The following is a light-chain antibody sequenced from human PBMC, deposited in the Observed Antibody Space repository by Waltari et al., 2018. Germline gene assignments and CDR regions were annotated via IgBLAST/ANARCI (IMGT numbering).Light chain of an antibody. V-gene: IGKV3-20*01. CDR3: QHYVRLPVT. J-gene: IGKJ1*01. Sequence: ESATLSCRTSQSIGRSLAWYQQKPGQAPRLLIYGASSRATDIPDRFSGSGSGTDFSLTINRLEPEDSALYYCQHYVRLPVTFGQGTKVEIK. CDR1: QSIGRS. CDR2: GAS.